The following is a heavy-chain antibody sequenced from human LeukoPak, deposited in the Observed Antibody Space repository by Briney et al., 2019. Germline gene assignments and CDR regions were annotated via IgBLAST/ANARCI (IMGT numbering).Heavy chain of an antibody. V-gene: IGHV4-30-4*01. CDR1: GGSISSGDYY. CDR3: ARGGYASGWYLDY. D-gene: IGHD6-19*01. J-gene: IGHJ4*02. CDR2: IYYSGST. Sequence: PSETLSLTCTVSGGSISSGDYYWSWIRQPPGKGLEWIGYIYYSGSTYYNPSLKSRATISVDTSKNQFSLKLSSVTAADTAVYYCARGGYASGWYLDYWGQGTLVTVSS.